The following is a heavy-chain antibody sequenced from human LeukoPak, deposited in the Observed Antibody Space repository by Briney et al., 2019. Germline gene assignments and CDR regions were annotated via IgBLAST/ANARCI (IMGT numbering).Heavy chain of an antibody. D-gene: IGHD3-10*01. V-gene: IGHV4-4*02. Sequence: PSETLSLTCIVSGGSISSSNWWSWVRQPPGKGLEWIGEIYHSGSTNYNPSLKSRVTISVDKSKNQFSLKLSSVTAADTAVYYCARGLLWFGELFHPTYYYFDYWGQGTLVTVSS. CDR2: IYHSGST. CDR3: ARGLLWFGELFHPTYYYFDY. J-gene: IGHJ4*02. CDR1: GGSISSSNW.